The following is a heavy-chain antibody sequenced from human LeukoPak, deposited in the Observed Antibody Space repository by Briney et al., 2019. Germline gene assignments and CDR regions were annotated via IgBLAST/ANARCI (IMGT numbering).Heavy chain of an antibody. CDR3: ARDLMIQLWHLLDY. J-gene: IGHJ4*02. D-gene: IGHD5-18*01. Sequence: SETLSLTCTVSGGSISSSSYYWGWIRQPPGKGLEWIGSIYYSGSTYYNPSLKSRVTVSVDTSKNQFSLKLSSVTAADTAVYYCARDLMIQLWHLLDYWGQGTLVTVSS. CDR1: GGSISSSSYY. CDR2: IYYSGST. V-gene: IGHV4-39*07.